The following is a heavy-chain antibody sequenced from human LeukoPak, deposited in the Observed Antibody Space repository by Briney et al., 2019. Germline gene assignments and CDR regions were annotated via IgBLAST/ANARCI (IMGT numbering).Heavy chain of an antibody. J-gene: IGHJ5*02. Sequence: KPSETLSLTCAVYGGSFSGYFWSWIRQPPGKGLEWIGEINHSGSTNYNPSLKSRVTISVDTSKNQFSLKLSSVTAADTAVYSCAGGLTTVTTFNWFDPWGQGTLVAVSS. D-gene: IGHD4-17*01. CDR3: AGGLTTVTTFNWFDP. CDR1: GGSFSGYF. CDR2: INHSGST. V-gene: IGHV4-34*01.